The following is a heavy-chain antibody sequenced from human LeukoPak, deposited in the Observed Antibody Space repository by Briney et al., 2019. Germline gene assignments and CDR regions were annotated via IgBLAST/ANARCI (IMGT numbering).Heavy chain of an antibody. CDR1: GASFSGYY. Sequence: PSETLSLTCAVYGASFSGYYWSWIRQPPGKGLEWIGEINHSGSTNYNPSLKSRFTISVDTSKNQFTLKLDSLTAADTAVYYCAREEPITMVRGVMGGNWFNPWGQGTLVTVSS. CDR2: INHSGST. CDR3: AREEPITMVRGVMGGNWFNP. D-gene: IGHD3-10*01. J-gene: IGHJ5*02. V-gene: IGHV4-34*01.